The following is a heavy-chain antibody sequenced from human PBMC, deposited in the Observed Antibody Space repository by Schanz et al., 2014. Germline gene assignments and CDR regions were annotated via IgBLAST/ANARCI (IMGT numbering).Heavy chain of an antibody. V-gene: IGHV1-18*01. D-gene: IGHD3-10*01. J-gene: IGHJ6*02. Sequence: QVQLVQSGGEVKKPGASATVSCMASGYTFNNHGISWVRQAPGQGLEWMGWISVYHGHTNYAEKVHGRVTMTTDTSTSTAYMELRSLISDDTAVYYCVRDAGWAFGDYHGMDVWGQGTSVTVSS. CDR3: VRDAGWAFGDYHGMDV. CDR2: ISVYHGHT. CDR1: GYTFNNHG.